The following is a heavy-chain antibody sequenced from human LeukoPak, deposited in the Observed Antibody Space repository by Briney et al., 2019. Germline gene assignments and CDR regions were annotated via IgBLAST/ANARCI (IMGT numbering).Heavy chain of an antibody. J-gene: IGHJ4*02. CDR1: GGSISSLY. D-gene: IGHD6-6*01. CDR2: IYYTWST. CDR3: ARHRAYSSSSPFDY. Sequence: SETLSLTCSVSGGSISSLYWSWIRQPPGKGLEWIGYIYYTWSTNYNPSLKSRFTMFVDMSKNQFSLSLSSVTAADTAVYYCARHRAYSSSSPFDYWGQGTLVTVSS. V-gene: IGHV4-59*08.